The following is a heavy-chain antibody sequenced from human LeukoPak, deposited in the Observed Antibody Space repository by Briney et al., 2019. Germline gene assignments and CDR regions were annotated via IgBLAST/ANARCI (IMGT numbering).Heavy chain of an antibody. Sequence: GGSLRLSCAASGFTFSSYAMHWVRQAPGKGLEWVAVISYDGSNKYYADSVKGRFTVSRDNAKNSLYLQMNSLRDEDTAVYYCARNPAGIGDYWGQGTLVTVSS. CDR2: ISYDGSNK. D-gene: IGHD1-26*01. J-gene: IGHJ4*02. V-gene: IGHV3-30-3*01. CDR3: ARNPAGIGDY. CDR1: GFTFSSYA.